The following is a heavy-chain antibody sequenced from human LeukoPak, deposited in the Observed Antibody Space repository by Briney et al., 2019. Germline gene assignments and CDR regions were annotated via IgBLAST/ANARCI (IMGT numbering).Heavy chain of an antibody. CDR3: ARDWGAAGLWDY. CDR2: IKEAGSEK. J-gene: IGHJ4*02. D-gene: IGHD6-13*01. V-gene: IGHV3-7*05. CDR1: GFTFSNYW. Sequence: PGGSLRLSCATSGFTFSNYWMSWVRQAPGKGLEWVANIKEAGSEKNYVDSVKGRFTISRDNAKNSLYLQMNSLRAEGTAIYYCARDWGAAGLWDYWGQGTLVTVSS.